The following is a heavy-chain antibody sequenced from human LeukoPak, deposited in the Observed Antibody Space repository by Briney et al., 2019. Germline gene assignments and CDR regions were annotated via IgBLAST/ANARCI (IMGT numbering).Heavy chain of an antibody. V-gene: IGHV1-18*01. CDR2: ISIHNGNT. CDR1: GYTFTNYG. J-gene: IGHJ5*02. D-gene: IGHD3-3*01. CDR3: ARITYDFWSGYYMPDDP. Sequence: ASVEVSCKASGYTFTNYGISWVRQAPGQGLEWMGWISIHNGNTDYAQKLRGRVTMTTGTSTSTAYMELRSLRSDDTAVYYCARITYDFWSGYYMPDDPWGQGTLVTVSS.